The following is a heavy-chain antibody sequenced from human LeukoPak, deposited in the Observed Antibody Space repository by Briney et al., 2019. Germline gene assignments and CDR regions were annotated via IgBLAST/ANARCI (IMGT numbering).Heavy chain of an antibody. CDR1: GFTVSSNF. Sequence: GGSLRLSCAASGFTVSSNFMNWVRQAPGKGLEWVSLIYSGGATYYADSVKGRFTIPRDNSKNTLYLQMNSLRAEDTAVYYCATRGRSSSGHGFSLDCWGQGTLVTVSS. J-gene: IGHJ4*02. CDR3: ATRGRSSSGHGFSLDC. D-gene: IGHD6-6*01. CDR2: IYSGGAT. V-gene: IGHV3-66*01.